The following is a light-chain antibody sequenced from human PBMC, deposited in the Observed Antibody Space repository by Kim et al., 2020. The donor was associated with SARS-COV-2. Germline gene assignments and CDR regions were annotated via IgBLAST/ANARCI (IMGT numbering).Light chain of an antibody. CDR3: ASWDDSLSGWV. J-gene: IGLJ3*02. CDR2: RNN. Sequence: ELTQPPSASGTPGQRVTISCSGSSSNIGSNYVYWYQQLPGTAPKLLIYRNNQRPSGVPDRFSGSKSGTSASLAISGLRSEDEADYYCASWDDSLSGWVFGGGTQLTVL. CDR1: SSNIGSNY. V-gene: IGLV1-47*01.